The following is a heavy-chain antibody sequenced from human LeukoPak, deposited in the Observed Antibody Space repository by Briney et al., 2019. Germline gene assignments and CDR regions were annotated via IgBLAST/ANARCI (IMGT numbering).Heavy chain of an antibody. J-gene: IGHJ4*02. D-gene: IGHD6-19*01. V-gene: IGHV4-59*01. CDR2: IYYSGST. CDR1: GASISTYY. CDR3: ASLDSSGWYYFDY. Sequence: PSETLSLTCSVSGASISTYYWSWIRQPPGKGLEWIGYIYYSGSTNYNPSLKSRVTISVDTSKNQFSLKLSSVTAADTAVYYCASLDSSGWYYFDYWGQGTLVTVSS.